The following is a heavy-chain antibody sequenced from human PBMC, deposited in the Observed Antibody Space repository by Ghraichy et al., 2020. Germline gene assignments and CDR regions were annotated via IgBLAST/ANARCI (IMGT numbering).Heavy chain of an antibody. CDR2: ISSNGGST. J-gene: IGHJ6*03. Sequence: GGSLRLSCSASGFTFSSYAMHWVRQAPGKGLEYVSAISSNGGSTYYADSVKGRFTISRDNSKNTLYLQMSSLRAEDTAVYYCVKVGVTAMVSIDEYYYYYYMDVWGKGTTVTVSS. CDR1: GFTFSSYA. CDR3: VKVGVTAMVSIDEYYYYYYMDV. D-gene: IGHD5-18*01. V-gene: IGHV3-64D*06.